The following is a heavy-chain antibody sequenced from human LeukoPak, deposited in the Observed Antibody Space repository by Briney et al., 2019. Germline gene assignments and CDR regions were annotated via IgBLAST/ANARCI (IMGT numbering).Heavy chain of an antibody. J-gene: IGHJ4*01. V-gene: IGHV3-64D*06. Sequence: PGWGVRVSCLACGLTFSRYAMHEVRQAAGRGLACVSAISINGGSTYYADSVKGRFTIPRDNSKTTLYLQMSSLRAQETAVYYSVQERGDTIFGVEYYSGHGTLVTLSS. CDR1: GLTFSRYA. CDR2: ISINGGST. CDR3: VQERGDTIFGVEYY. D-gene: IGHD3-3*01.